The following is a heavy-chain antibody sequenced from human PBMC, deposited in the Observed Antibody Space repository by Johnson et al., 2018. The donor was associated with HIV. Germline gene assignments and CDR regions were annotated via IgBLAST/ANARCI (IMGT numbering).Heavy chain of an antibody. J-gene: IGHJ3*02. CDR1: GFTFSNAW. V-gene: IGHV3-15*01. CDR3: AKDLVDTAMDDAFDI. CDR2: IKSKTDGGTT. D-gene: IGHD5-18*01. Sequence: VQLVESGGGLVKPGGSLRLSCAASGFTFSNAWMSWVRQAPGKGLEWVGRIKSKTDGGTTDYAAPVKGRFTISRDDSESTLYLQMNSLRAEDTAVYYCAKDLVDTAMDDAFDIWGQGTMVTVSS.